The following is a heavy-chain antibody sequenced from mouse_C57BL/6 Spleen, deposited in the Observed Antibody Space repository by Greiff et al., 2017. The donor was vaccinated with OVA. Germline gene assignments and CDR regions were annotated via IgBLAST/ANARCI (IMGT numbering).Heavy chain of an antibody. V-gene: IGHV1-62-2*01. Sequence: QVQLQQSGAELVKPGASVKLSCKASGYTFTEYTIHWVKQRSGQGLEWIGWFYPGSGSIKYNEKFKDKATLTADKSSSTVYMALSRLTSEDSAVYVGARHEDGATVVATRYFDVWGTGTTVTVSS. CDR3: ARHEDGATVVATRYFDV. CDR2: FYPGSGSI. CDR1: GYTFTEYT. D-gene: IGHD1-1*01. J-gene: IGHJ1*03.